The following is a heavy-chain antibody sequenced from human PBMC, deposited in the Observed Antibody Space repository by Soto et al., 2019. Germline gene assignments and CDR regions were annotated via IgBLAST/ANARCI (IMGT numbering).Heavy chain of an antibody. Sequence: GASVKVSCKASGYTFTSYYIHWARQAPGQGLEWVGIINPSAGSTSYAQNFQGRVTMTRDTSTSTVYMELSSLRSEDTAVYYCARVPLYSDSIGYFYDHYYGMDVWGQGTTLTVSS. CDR1: GYTFTSYY. D-gene: IGHD3-22*01. V-gene: IGHV1-46*01. CDR3: ARVPLYSDSIGYFYDHYYGMDV. CDR2: INPSAGST. J-gene: IGHJ6*02.